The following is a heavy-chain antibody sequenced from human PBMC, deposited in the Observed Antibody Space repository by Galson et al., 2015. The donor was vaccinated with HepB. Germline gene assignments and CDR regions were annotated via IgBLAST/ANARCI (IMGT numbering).Heavy chain of an antibody. V-gene: IGHV3-21*01. CDR2: ISSSSSYI. CDR3: ARGYGGDYDFWSGYYTGLVGYFDL. Sequence: SLRLSCAASGFTFSSYSMNWVRQAPGKGLEWVSSISSSSSYIYYADSVKGRFTISRDNAKNSLYLQMNSLRAEDTAVYYCARGYGGDYDFWSGYYTGLVGYFDLWGRGTLVTVSS. J-gene: IGHJ2*01. CDR1: GFTFSSYS. D-gene: IGHD3-3*01.